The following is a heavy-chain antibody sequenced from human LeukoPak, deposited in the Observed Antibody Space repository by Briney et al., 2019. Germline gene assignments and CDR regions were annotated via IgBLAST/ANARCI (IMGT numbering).Heavy chain of an antibody. CDR1: GGSFSGYY. CDR3: ARAPEGYCSSASCSLSGAFDI. V-gene: IGHV4-59*01. J-gene: IGHJ3*02. CDR2: IYYSGST. Sequence: SETLSLTCAVYGGSFSGYYWSWIRQPPGKGLECIGSIYYSGSTNYNPSLKSRVTISVDTSKNQFSLKLSSVTAVDTAVYYCARAPEGYCSSASCSLSGAFDIWGQGTMVTVSS. D-gene: IGHD2-2*01.